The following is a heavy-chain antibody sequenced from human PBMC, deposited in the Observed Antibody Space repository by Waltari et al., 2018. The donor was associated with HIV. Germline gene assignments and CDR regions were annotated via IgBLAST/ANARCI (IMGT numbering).Heavy chain of an antibody. CDR2: IYYSGDT. CDR1: CCSVSSSNYY. J-gene: IGHJ4*02. CDR3: ARWTTLFDY. V-gene: IGHV4-39*01. Sequence: LQLPESGPGLVKASETLSPLCHVSCCSVSSSNYYWGWIRQPPGKGLEWIGNIYYSGDTYYNPSLQSRVTMSVDTSKNQFSLKLTSVTAADAAVYYCARWTTLFDYWGQGTLVTVSS. D-gene: IGHD4-4*01.